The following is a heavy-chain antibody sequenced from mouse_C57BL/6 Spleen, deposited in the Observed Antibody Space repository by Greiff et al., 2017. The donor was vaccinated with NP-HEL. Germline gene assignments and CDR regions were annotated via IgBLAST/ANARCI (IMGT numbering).Heavy chain of an antibody. D-gene: IGHD1-2*01. Sequence: EVKLMESGGGLVKPGGSLKLSCAASGFTFSSYAMSWVRQTPEKRLEWVATISDGGSYTYYPDNVKGRFTISRDNAKNNLYLQMSHLKSEDTAMYDCARTHYYGPMDYWGQGTSVTVSS. CDR2: ISDGGSYT. J-gene: IGHJ4*01. CDR3: ARTHYYGPMDY. CDR1: GFTFSSYA. V-gene: IGHV5-4*03.